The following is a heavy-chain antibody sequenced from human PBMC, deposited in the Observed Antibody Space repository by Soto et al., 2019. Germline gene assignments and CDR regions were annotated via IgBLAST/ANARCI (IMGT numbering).Heavy chain of an antibody. CDR2: ISGSGGDT. J-gene: IGHJ3*02. D-gene: IGHD4-17*01. CDR1: GFTFSTYA. CDR3: DHPRGYGVFDAYDI. V-gene: IGHV3-23*01. Sequence: GGSLRLSCAPSGFTFSTYAMSWVRQASGKGLEWVSAISGSGGDTYYADSVKGRFTISRDNSIKTLYLQMNSLRTEDTAVYYCDHPRGYGVFDAYDIWGQGAMVTVSS.